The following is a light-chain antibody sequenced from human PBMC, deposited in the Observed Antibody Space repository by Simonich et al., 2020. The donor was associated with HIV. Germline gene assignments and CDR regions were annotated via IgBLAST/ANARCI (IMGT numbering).Light chain of an antibody. CDR3: QQFYSTPQT. CDR1: QGMRNS. CDR2: AAS. V-gene: IGKV1-NL1*01. J-gene: IGKJ1*01. Sequence: DIQMTQSPSSLSASVGDGVTDTCRASQGMRNSLAWYQQKPGKAPKLLLYAASRLESGVPSRFSGSGSGTDYTLTISSLQPEDFATYYCQQFYSTPQTFGQGTKVEIK.